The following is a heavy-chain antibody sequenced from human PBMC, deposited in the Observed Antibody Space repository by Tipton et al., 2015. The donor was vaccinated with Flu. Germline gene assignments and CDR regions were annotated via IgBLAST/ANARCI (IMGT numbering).Heavy chain of an antibody. CDR2: INWNGGTT. Sequence: QLVQSGGGVVRPGGSLRLSCAASGFTFDDYGMSWVRQAPGKGLEWVSGINWNGGTTGYADSVKGRVIISRDNAKNSLSLQMNSLRAEDTALYFCARDRTRLASPLDYWGQGTLVTVSS. CDR1: GFTFDDYG. J-gene: IGHJ4*02. D-gene: IGHD3-16*01. CDR3: ARDRTRLASPLDY. V-gene: IGHV3-20*04.